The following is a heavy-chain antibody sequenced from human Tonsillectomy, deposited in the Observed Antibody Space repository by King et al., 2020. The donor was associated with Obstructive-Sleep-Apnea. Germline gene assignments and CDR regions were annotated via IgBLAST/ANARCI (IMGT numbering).Heavy chain of an antibody. Sequence: VQLVESGGGLVQPGGSLRLSCAASGFTFSGYWMSWVRQAPGKGLEWVASIKQDGSEKYYVDSVKGRFTISKDNAKKSLYLQMNSLRADETAVYYCAKNIAARREVYYYHYGMDVWGQGTTVTVSS. CDR3: AKNIAARREVYYYHYGMDV. CDR1: GFTFSGYW. J-gene: IGHJ6*02. V-gene: IGHV3-7*03. CDR2: IKQDGSEK. D-gene: IGHD6-6*01.